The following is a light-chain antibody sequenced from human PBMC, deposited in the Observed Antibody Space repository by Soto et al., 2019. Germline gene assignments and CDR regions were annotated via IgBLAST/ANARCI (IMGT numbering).Light chain of an antibody. CDR1: SSNIGRNV. V-gene: IGLV1-44*01. CDR2: TNN. Sequence: QSVLTQPPSASGTPGQMVTISCSGSSSNIGRNVVNWFQQLPGTAPKLLIYTNNQWASGVPDRFSGSKSGTSASLAISGLQSEDEADYFCAAWDDSLNGYVFGTGTKVTVL. J-gene: IGLJ1*01. CDR3: AAWDDSLNGYV.